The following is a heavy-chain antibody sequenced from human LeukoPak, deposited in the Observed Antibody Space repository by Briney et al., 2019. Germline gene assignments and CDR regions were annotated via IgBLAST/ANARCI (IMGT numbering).Heavy chain of an antibody. V-gene: IGHV4-4*07. CDR3: ARGIVGTTRHFDL. CDR1: GGSISSYY. J-gene: IGHJ4*02. D-gene: IGHD1-26*01. CDR2: VFASGST. Sequence: KPSETLSLTCTVSGGSISSYYWSWIRQPAGKGLEWVGRVFASGSTNYNPSLKSRVTFSVDTSKNQFSLKLRSVTDADTAVYYCARGIVGTTRHFDLWGQGTLVTVSS.